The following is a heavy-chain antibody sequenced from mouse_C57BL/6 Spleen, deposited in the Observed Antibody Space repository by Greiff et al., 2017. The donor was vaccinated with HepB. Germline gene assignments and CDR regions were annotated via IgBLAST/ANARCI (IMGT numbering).Heavy chain of an antibody. CDR3: ARWFLDYYARDY. J-gene: IGHJ4*01. CDR2: IYPRSGDT. V-gene: IGHV1-81*01. CDR1: GYTFTSYG. D-gene: IGHD2-3*01. Sequence: QVQLQQSGAELARPGASVKLSCKASGYTFTSYGISWVKQRTGQGLEWIGEIYPRSGDTYYDEKFKGKDTLTADKSSSTAYMELRSLTSEDSAVYVCARWFLDYYARDYWGQGTSVTVSS.